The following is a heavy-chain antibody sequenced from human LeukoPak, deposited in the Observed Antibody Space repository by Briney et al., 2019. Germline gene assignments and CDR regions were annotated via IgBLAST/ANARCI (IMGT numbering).Heavy chain of an antibody. CDR3: ARGLYSSSP. D-gene: IGHD6-6*01. J-gene: IGHJ4*02. V-gene: IGHV3-23*01. CDR1: GFTFSSYA. CDR2: ISGSGFT. Sequence: GGSLRLSCAASGFTFSSYATSWVRQAPGKRLEWVSAISGSGFTYYADSVKGRFTISRDNSKNTLYLQMNSLRPEDTGVYYCARGLYSSSPWGQGTLVSVSS.